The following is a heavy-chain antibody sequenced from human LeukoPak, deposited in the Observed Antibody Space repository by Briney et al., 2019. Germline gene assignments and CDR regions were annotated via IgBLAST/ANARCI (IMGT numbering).Heavy chain of an antibody. Sequence: GGSLRLSCAASGFTFSSYSMNWVRQAPGKGLGWVSYISSSSSTIYYADSVKGRFTISRDNARNSLYLQMNSLRAEDTAVYYCARAVAGTFDYWGQGTLVTVSS. J-gene: IGHJ4*02. V-gene: IGHV3-48*01. D-gene: IGHD6-19*01. CDR2: ISSSSSTI. CDR3: ARAVAGTFDY. CDR1: GFTFSSYS.